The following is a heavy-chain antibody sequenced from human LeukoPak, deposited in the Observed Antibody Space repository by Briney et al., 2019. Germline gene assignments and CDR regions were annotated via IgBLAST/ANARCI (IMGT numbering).Heavy chain of an antibody. J-gene: IGHJ6*03. CDR2: IIGSGGHI. Sequence: KTGGSLRLSCAASGFTFSSYAMSWVRQAPGKGPEWVSSIIGSGGHIYYADSVKGRFTISRDNAQNSLYLEMNFLNVEDTAVYYCARDPYCGRTSCYWGPYYYYYMDVWGKGTTVTVSS. V-gene: IGHV3-21*01. CDR1: GFTFSSYA. D-gene: IGHD2-2*01. CDR3: ARDPYCGRTSCYWGPYYYYYMDV.